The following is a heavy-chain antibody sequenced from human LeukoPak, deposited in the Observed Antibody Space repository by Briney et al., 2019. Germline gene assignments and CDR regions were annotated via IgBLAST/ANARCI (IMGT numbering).Heavy chain of an antibody. CDR1: GYRFTSYW. CDR3: ARHGQISGGTGDDALDL. D-gene: IGHD7-27*01. CDR2: IDPSDSYT. J-gene: IGHJ3*01. Sequence: GESLKISCKGSGYRFTSYWIAWVRQSPGKGLEWMGRIDPSDSYTNYNPSFLGHVTISPDRSINTAYLQWSSLEASDTGIYYCARHGQISGGTGDDALDLWGQGTVVTVSA. V-gene: IGHV5-10-1*01.